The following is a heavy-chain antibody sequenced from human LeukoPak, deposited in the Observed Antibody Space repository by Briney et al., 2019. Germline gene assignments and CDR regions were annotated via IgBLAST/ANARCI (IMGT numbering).Heavy chain of an antibody. CDR1: GFTFSSYS. V-gene: IGHV3-21*01. D-gene: IGHD3-22*01. CDR3: ARDHRGSPNYDSSGPLDY. Sequence: GGSLRLSXAASGFTFSSYSMNWVRQAPGKGLELASSISTSTSYIYYPASVKGRFTISRDNAKNSLYLQMNSLSAEDTAVYYCARDHRGSPNYDSSGPLDYWGQGTLVTVSS. CDR2: ISTSTSYI. J-gene: IGHJ4*02.